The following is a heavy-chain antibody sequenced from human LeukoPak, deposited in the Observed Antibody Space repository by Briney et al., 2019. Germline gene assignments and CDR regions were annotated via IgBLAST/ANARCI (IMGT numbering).Heavy chain of an antibody. Sequence: GGSLRLSCAASGFSFDDYAMHWVRQAPGKGLEWVSLISGDGDSTYYADSVKGRFTISRDNSKDSLYLQMNSLRTEDTALYYCAKDTGITPSGITGFFDFWGKGTLVTAS. V-gene: IGHV3-43*02. CDR3: AKDTGITPSGITGFFDF. D-gene: IGHD6-13*01. CDR2: ISGDGDST. CDR1: GFSFDDYA. J-gene: IGHJ4*02.